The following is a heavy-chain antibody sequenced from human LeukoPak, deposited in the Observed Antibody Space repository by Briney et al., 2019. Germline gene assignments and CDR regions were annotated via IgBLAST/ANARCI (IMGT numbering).Heavy chain of an antibody. CDR1: GFTFSSYE. D-gene: IGHD6-13*01. J-gene: IGHJ4*02. CDR3: ARDQGSSSGSTLFDY. CDR2: ISSSGSTI. Sequence: GGSLRLSCAASGFTFSSYEMNWVRQAPGKGLEWVSYISSSGSTIYYADSVKGRFTISRDNAKNSLHLQMNSLRAEDTAVYYCARDQGSSSGSTLFDYWGQGTLVTVSS. V-gene: IGHV3-48*03.